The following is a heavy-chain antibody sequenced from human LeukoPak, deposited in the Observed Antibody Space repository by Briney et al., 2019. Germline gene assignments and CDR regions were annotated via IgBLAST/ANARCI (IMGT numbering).Heavy chain of an antibody. V-gene: IGHV4-39*01. J-gene: IGHJ4*02. CDR3: ARRDCSSTSCYITGGDY. D-gene: IGHD2-2*02. CDR2: IYYSGST. Sequence: SETLSLTCTVSGGSISSSSYYWGWIRQPPGKGREGIGSIYYSGSTYYNPSLKSRVTISVDTSKNQFSLKLSSVTAADTAVYYCARRDCSSTSCYITGGDYWGQGTLVTVSS. CDR1: GGSISSSSYY.